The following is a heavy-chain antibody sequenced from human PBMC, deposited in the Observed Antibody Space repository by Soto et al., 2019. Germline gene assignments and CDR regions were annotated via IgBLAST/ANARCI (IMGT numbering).Heavy chain of an antibody. CDR2: IYWDDDK. V-gene: IGHV2-5*02. D-gene: IGHD3-16*01. J-gene: IGHJ3*02. Sequence: QITLKESGPTLVKPTQILTLTCTFSGFSLSSSRVSVAWIRQPPGKALEWVAIIYWDDDKRYSPSLKSRLTVTKDTSKNQVVLTMTNMDPVDTATYYCAHMTLTFGGVDINDAFDIWGQGTMVTVSS. CDR3: AHMTLTFGGVDINDAFDI. CDR1: GFSLSSSRVS.